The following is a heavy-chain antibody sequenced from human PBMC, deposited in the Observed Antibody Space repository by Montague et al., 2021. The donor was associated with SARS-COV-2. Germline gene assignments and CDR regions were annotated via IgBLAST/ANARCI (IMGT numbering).Heavy chain of an antibody. V-gene: IGHV3-30*04. CDR1: GFTFSTHA. CDR3: ATRPPYFAPPLVPLLDF. Sequence: SLRLSCAASGFTFSTHAMHWVRQAPGKGLEWVAAITTAGSNQYFADSVKGRFTISRDNSKNTLYIQMNSLRVDDTAIYYCATRPPYFAPPLVPLLDFWGQGTLVIVSS. CDR2: ITTAGSNQ. J-gene: IGHJ4*02. D-gene: IGHD2/OR15-2a*01.